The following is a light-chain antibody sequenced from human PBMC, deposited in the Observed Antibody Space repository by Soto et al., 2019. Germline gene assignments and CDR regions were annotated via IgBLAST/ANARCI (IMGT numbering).Light chain of an antibody. CDR3: QQYAASRT. CDR1: QSVSSN. V-gene: IGKV3-20*01. J-gene: IGKJ1*01. CDR2: GAS. Sequence: ELVLARSPSTLSVSPGQRATLSCRASQSVSSNLAWYQQKPGQAPRLLIYGASSRATGIPDRFSGSGSGTDFTLTISRLEPEDFAVYYCQQYAASRTFGQGTKVDIK.